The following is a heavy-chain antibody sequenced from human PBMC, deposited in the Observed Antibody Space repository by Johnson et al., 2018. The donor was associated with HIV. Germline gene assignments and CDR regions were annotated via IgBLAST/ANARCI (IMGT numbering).Heavy chain of an antibody. CDR3: AREWYGVRGVNDAFDI. Sequence: QVQLVESGGGVVQPGRSLRLSCAASGFTFSSYAMHWVRQAPGKGLEWVAVISYDGSNKYYADSVKGRFTISRDNSKNTLYLQMNSLRAEDTAVYYCAREWYGVRGVNDAFDIWGQGTMVTVSS. V-gene: IGHV3-30*14. CDR1: GFTFSSYA. D-gene: IGHD3-10*01. CDR2: ISYDGSNK. J-gene: IGHJ3*02.